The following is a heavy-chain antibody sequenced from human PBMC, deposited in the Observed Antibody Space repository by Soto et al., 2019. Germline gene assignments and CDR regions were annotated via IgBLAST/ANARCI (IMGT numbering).Heavy chain of an antibody. J-gene: IGHJ5*02. CDR1: GLPFSGYG. D-gene: IGHD4-17*01. CDR3: AKDALYGDYVGWFDP. V-gene: IGHV3-30*18. CDR2: ISYDGSNK. Sequence: QVQLVESGGAGFKPGGSLGPSCEASGLPFSGYGMTWVGKAPGRGLGGVAVISYDGSNKYYADSVKGRFTISRDNSKNTLYLQMNSLRAEDTAVYYCAKDALYGDYVGWFDPWGQGTLVTVSS.